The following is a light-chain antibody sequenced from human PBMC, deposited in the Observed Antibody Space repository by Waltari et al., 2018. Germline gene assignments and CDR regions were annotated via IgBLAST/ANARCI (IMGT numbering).Light chain of an antibody. V-gene: IGKV4-1*01. CDR1: RSVLYSSNNKNY. J-gene: IGKJ2*01. Sequence: KSSRSVLYSSNNKNYLAWYQQKPGQPPKLLIFWASTRESGVPDRFSGSGSGTDFTLTISSLQAEDVAVYYCQQYYSIPQTFGQGTKLEIK. CDR3: QQYYSIPQT. CDR2: WAS.